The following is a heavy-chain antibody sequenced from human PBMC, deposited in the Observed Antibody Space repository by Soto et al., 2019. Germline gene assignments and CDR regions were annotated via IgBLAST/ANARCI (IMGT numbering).Heavy chain of an antibody. J-gene: IGHJ4*02. Sequence: GASVKPSCKASGYTFTSDGISWVRQAPGQGLEWMGWISAYNGNTNYAQKLQGRVTMTTDTSTGTAYMELRSLRSDDTAVYYCAWESPNYADYWGQGTLVTVSS. V-gene: IGHV1-18*01. CDR2: ISAYNGNT. CDR3: AWESPNYADY. CDR1: GYTFTSDG. D-gene: IGHD1-7*01.